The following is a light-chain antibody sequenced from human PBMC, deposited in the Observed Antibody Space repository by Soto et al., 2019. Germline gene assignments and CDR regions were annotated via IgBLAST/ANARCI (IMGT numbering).Light chain of an antibody. V-gene: IGLV2-11*01. CDR1: IRDIGGYNF. Sequence: QSALTQPRSVSGSPGQSITISCSGTIRDIGGYNFISWYQQHPGSAPKIIIYDVSKLPSGVPDRFSGSTSGNTASLTLSGLKAEEDVFYYCCSYAGSNTLAFGGGPKVPVL. J-gene: IGLJ2*01. CDR2: DVS. CDR3: CSYAGSNTLA.